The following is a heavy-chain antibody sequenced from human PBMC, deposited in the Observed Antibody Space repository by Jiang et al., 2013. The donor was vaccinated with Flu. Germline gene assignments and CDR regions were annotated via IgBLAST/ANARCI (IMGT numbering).Heavy chain of an antibody. D-gene: IGHD2-15*01. CDR3: ASPGDCSGGSCYYYIYY. Sequence: LLKPSETLSLTCTVSGGSISSSSYYWGWIRQPPGKGLEWIGSIYYSGSTYYNPSLKSRVTISVDTSKNQFSLKLSSVTAADTAVYYCASPGDCSGGSCYYYIYYWGQGTLVTVSS. CDR2: IYYSGST. J-gene: IGHJ4*02. CDR1: GGSISSSSYY. V-gene: IGHV4-39*01.